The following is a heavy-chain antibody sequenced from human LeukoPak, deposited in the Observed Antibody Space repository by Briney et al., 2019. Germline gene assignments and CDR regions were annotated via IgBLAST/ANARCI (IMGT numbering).Heavy chain of an antibody. CDR2: INSDGSST. J-gene: IGHJ4*02. CDR1: GFTFSSYW. V-gene: IGHV3-74*01. Sequence: PGGSLRLSCAASGFTFSSYWMHWVRQAPGKGLVWVSRINSDGSSTNYADSVKGRFTISRDNAKNTLYLQMNSLRVEATSVYYCARELGNVDTAAEWGQGTLVTVSS. CDR3: ARELGNVDTAAE. D-gene: IGHD5-18*01.